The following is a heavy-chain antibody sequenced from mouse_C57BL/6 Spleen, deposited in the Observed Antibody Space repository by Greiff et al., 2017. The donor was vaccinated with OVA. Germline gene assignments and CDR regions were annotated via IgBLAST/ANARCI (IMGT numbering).Heavy chain of an antibody. CDR1: GYTFTSYW. CDR2: IDPSDSET. CDR3: ARWGMVTTHYYAMDY. D-gene: IGHD2-3*01. V-gene: IGHV1-52*01. J-gene: IGHJ4*01. Sequence: VQLQQPGAELVRPGSSVKLSCKASGYTFTSYWMHWVKQRPIQGLEWIGNIDPSDSETHYNQKFKDKATLTVDKSSSTAYMQLSSLTSEDSAVYYCARWGMVTTHYYAMDYWGQGTSVTVSS.